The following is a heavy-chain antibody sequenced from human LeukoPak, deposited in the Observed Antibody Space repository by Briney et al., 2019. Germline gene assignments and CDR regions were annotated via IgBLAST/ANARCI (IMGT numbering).Heavy chain of an antibody. CDR1: GYTFSSYG. J-gene: IGHJ4*02. V-gene: IGHV1-18*01. D-gene: IGHD4-17*01. Sequence: ASVKVSCKAAGYTFSSYGISWVRQAPGQGLEWMGWINVYNGNTNYAQKVQDRVTMTTDTSTSTAFMELRSLRSDDTAVYYCARRSMTTALSHFDYWGQGTLVTVSS. CDR3: ARRSMTTALSHFDY. CDR2: INVYNGNT.